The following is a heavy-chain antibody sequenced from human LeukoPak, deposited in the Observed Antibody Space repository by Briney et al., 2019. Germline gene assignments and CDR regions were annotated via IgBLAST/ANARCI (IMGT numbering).Heavy chain of an antibody. CDR2: ISGSGGST. J-gene: IGHJ6*03. Sequence: GGSLRLSCAASGFTFSSYGMSWVRQAPGKGLEWVSAISGSGGSTYYADSVKGRFTISRDNSKNTLYLQMNTLRAEDTAVYYCARGASGWFDYMDVWGKGTTVTVSS. D-gene: IGHD6-19*01. CDR1: GFTFSSYG. CDR3: ARGASGWFDYMDV. V-gene: IGHV3-23*01.